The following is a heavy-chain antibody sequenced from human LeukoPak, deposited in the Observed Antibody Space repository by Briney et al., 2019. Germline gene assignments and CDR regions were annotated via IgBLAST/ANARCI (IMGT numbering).Heavy chain of an antibody. CDR2: INPNSGGT. CDR3: ARDHRPAASLFDY. Sequence: GASVKVSFKASGYTFTGYYMHWVRQAPGQGLEWMGWINPNSGGTNYAQKFHGRVTMTRDTSISTAYMELSRLRSDSTAVYYCARDHRPAASLFDYWGEGTLVTVSS. CDR1: GYTFTGYY. J-gene: IGHJ4*02. D-gene: IGHD6-13*01. V-gene: IGHV1-2*02.